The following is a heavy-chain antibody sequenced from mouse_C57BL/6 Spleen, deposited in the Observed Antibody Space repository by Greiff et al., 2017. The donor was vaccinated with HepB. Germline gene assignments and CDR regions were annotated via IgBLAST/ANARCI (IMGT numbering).Heavy chain of an antibody. CDR1: GFTFSDYG. V-gene: IGHV5-17*01. CDR3: ARLNGNYGGAMDY. CDR2: ISSGSSTI. Sequence: EVKLMESGGGLVKPGGSLKLSCAASGFTFSDYGMHWVRQAPEKGLEWVAYISSGSSTIYYADTVKGRFTISRDNAKNTLFLQMTSLRSEDTAMYYCARLNGNYGGAMDYWGQGTSVTVSS. J-gene: IGHJ4*01. D-gene: IGHD2-1*01.